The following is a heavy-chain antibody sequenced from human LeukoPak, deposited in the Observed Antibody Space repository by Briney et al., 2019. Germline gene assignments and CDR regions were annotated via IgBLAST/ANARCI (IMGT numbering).Heavy chain of an antibody. V-gene: IGHV3-21*01. CDR1: GGSLSAYY. CDR3: ARSLTIFGVVIPSFDY. CDR2: ISSSSSYI. J-gene: IGHJ4*02. Sequence: ETLSLTCAVYGGSLSAYYWTWVRQAPGKGLEWVSSISSSSSYIYYTDSVKGRFTISRDNAKNSLYLQMNSLRAEDTAVYYCARSLTIFGVVIPSFDYWGQGTLVTVSS. D-gene: IGHD3-3*01.